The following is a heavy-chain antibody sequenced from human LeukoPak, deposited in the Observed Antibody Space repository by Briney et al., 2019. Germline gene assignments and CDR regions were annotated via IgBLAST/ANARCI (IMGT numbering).Heavy chain of an antibody. Sequence: PSETLSLTCTVSGGSISSSSYYWGWIRQPPGKGLEWIGSIYYSGSTYYNPSLKSRVTISVDTSKNQFSLKLSSVTAADTAVYYCARGGGPWSDLYYYDSSGQHLNAFDIWGQGTMVTVSS. D-gene: IGHD3-22*01. CDR3: ARGGGPWSDLYYYDSSGQHLNAFDI. J-gene: IGHJ3*02. CDR1: GGSISSSSYY. V-gene: IGHV4-39*07. CDR2: IYYSGST.